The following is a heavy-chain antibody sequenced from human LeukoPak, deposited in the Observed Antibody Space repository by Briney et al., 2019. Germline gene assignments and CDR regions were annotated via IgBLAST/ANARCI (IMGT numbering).Heavy chain of an antibody. J-gene: IGHJ6*02. CDR3: ARGTMVRAFFYYYGMDV. Sequence: GASVKVSCKASGYTFTSYHMHWVRQAPGQGLEWMGIINPSGGSTSYAQKFQGRVTMTRDTSTSTVYMELSSLRSEDTAVYYCARGTMVRAFFYYYGMDVWGQGTTVTVSS. V-gene: IGHV1-46*01. CDR1: GYTFTSYH. CDR2: INPSGGST. D-gene: IGHD3-10*01.